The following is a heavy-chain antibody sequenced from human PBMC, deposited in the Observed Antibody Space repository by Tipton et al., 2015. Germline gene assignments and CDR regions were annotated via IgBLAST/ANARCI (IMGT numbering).Heavy chain of an antibody. CDR1: GGSFSDFY. V-gene: IGHV4-34*01. CDR2: INHRGST. CDR3: ARHAYCVGGTCYVRLDTWFDP. D-gene: IGHD2-15*01. J-gene: IGHJ5*02. Sequence: GLVKPSETLSLTCGVYGGSFSDFYWNWIRQTPGKGLEWIGEINHRGSTTHNPSLKSRVSMSVDTSKNQISLRMMSVTAADTAVYYCARHAYCVGGTCYVRLDTWFDPWGQGTLVTVSS.